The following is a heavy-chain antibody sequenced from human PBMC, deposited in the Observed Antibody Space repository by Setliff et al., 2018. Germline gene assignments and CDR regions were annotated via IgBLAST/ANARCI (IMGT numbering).Heavy chain of an antibody. CDR3: AREEGYYYDSTDYYYYMDV. D-gene: IGHD3-22*01. V-gene: IGHV1-3*01. CDR1: GYTFTDYA. Sequence: ASVKVSCKASGYTFTDYAMHWVRQAPGQRLEWMGWINPGNGNTKYSQKFQGRVTITADESTSTVYMELSSLRSDDTALYYCAREEGYYYDSTDYYYYMDVWGKGTTVTVSS. J-gene: IGHJ6*03. CDR2: INPGNGNT.